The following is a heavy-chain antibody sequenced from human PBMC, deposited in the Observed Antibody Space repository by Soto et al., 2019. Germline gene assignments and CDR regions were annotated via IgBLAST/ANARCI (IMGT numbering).Heavy chain of an antibody. CDR1: GYTFTAYH. J-gene: IGHJ6*02. CDR2: INPKFGDT. Sequence: QVQLVQSGAEVKAPGDSVRVSCEASGYTFTAYHIHWVRQAPGQGLEWMGWINPKFGDTTYAQDFQGRVSMTRDMSISTVYMELSRLTSDDTAIYYCARNMDYYYGRGSGNGHGVWGQGTTVTVFS. D-gene: IGHD3-10*02. V-gene: IGHV1-2*02. CDR3: ARNMDYYYGRGSGNGHGV.